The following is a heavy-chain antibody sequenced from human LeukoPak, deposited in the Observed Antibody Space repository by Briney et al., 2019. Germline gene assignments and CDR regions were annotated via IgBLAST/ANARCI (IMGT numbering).Heavy chain of an antibody. Sequence: ASVKVSCKASGGTFSSYAISWVRQAPGQELEWMGGIIPIFGTANYAQKLQGRVTITTDESTSTAYMELSSLRSEDTAVYYCARAGYCSGGSCYSSFDYWGQGTLVTVSS. J-gene: IGHJ4*02. CDR1: GGTFSSYA. D-gene: IGHD2-15*01. CDR2: IIPIFGTA. V-gene: IGHV1-69*05. CDR3: ARAGYCSGGSCYSSFDY.